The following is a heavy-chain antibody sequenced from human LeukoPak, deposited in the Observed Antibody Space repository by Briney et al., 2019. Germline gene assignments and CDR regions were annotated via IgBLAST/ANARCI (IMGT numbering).Heavy chain of an antibody. CDR3: ARTFWTMVYYYMGV. Sequence: GASVKVSCKASGYTFTSYDINWVRQATGQRLEWMGWMNPNSGNTGYAQKFQGRVTMTRNTSISTAYMELSSLRSEDTAMYYCARTFWTMVYYYMGVWGKGTTVTVSS. J-gene: IGHJ6*03. D-gene: IGHD3/OR15-3a*01. CDR2: MNPNSGNT. CDR1: GYTFTSYD. V-gene: IGHV1-8*01.